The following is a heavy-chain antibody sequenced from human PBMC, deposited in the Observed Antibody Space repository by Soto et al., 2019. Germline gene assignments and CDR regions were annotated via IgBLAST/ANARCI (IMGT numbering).Heavy chain of an antibody. J-gene: IGHJ3*02. D-gene: IGHD2-15*01. CDR3: GRGDSANAFDI. CDR2: IYHSGST. Sequence: QLQLQESGSGLVTPSQTLSLTCAVSGGSISSGGYSWNWIRQPPGKGLEWIGNIYHSGSTYYNASLKXRXTXSXXRSKNQFSLKLSSVTAADTAVYYCGRGDSANAFDIWGQGTMVTVSS. V-gene: IGHV4-30-2*01. CDR1: GGSISSGGYS.